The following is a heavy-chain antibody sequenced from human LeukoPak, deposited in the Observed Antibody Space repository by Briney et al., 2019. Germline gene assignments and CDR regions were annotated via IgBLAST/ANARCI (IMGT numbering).Heavy chain of an antibody. CDR1: GFTFSSYA. V-gene: IGHV3-23*01. D-gene: IGHD3-9*01. CDR2: ITNSGLST. CDR3: ARYVRYFDL. Sequence: GGSLRLSCAASGFTFSSYAMSWVRKAPGKGLEWVSCITNSGLSTYYADHVKSRLTNSRDNSKNTLSLQMNRLRAEDTAAYYCARYVRYFDLWGQGTLVTVSS. J-gene: IGHJ4*02.